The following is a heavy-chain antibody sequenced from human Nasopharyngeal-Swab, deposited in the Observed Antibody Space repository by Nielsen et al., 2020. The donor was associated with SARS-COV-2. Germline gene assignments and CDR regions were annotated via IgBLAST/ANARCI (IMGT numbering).Heavy chain of an antibody. J-gene: IGHJ4*02. CDR1: GFTFTPFS. V-gene: IGHV3-21*06. Sequence: GESLKISCAASGFTFTPFSMNWVRQAPGKGLEWVASISSGSTYIYYADSVKGRFTISRDNAKNALYLQMSSLRAEDTAVYYCARLPSAWGRRDFDYWGQGTLVTVSS. CDR2: ISSGSTYI. CDR3: ARLPSAWGRRDFDY. D-gene: IGHD6-19*01.